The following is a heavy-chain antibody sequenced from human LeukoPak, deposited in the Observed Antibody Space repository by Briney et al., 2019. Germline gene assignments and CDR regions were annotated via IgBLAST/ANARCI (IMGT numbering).Heavy chain of an antibody. CDR1: GFTFSSYA. V-gene: IGHV3-23*01. CDR3: AKDNSEWLFPDY. CDR2: ISGSGGST. J-gene: IGHJ4*02. Sequence: PGGSLRLSCAASGFTFSSYAMSWVRQAPGKGLEWVSAISGSGGSTYYTDSVKGRFTISRDNSKNTLYLQMNSLRAEDTAVYYCAKDNSEWLFPDYWGRGTLVTVSS. D-gene: IGHD3-22*01.